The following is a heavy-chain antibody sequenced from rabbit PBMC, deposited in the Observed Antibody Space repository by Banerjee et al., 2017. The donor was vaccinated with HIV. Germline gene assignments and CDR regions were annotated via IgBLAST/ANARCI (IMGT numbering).Heavy chain of an antibody. CDR2: IYAGGSGGT. CDR1: GFSFSSTCY. Sequence: QSLEESGGDLVKPGASLTLTCTASGFSFSSTCYMCWVRQAPGKELEWIACIYAGGSGGTYYANWAKGRFTISRTSSTTVTLQMTSLTAADTATYFCARDLYATTYSYILTRLDLWGQGTLVTVS. J-gene: IGHJ3*01. V-gene: IGHV1S40*01. CDR3: ARDLYATTYSYILTRLDL. D-gene: IGHD6-1*01.